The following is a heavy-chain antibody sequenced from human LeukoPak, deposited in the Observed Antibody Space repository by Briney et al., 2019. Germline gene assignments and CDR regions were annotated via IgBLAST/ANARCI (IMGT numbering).Heavy chain of an antibody. J-gene: IGHJ4*02. CDR1: GFTFSSYS. D-gene: IGHD1-26*01. V-gene: IGHV3-21*01. Sequence: PGGSLRLYCAASGFTFSSYSMNWVRQAPGKGLEWVSYISSSSSYIYYADSVKGRFTIPRDNAKNSLYLQMNSLRAEDTAVYYCAREAFIVGGSFDYWGQGTLVTVSS. CDR2: ISSSSSYI. CDR3: AREAFIVGGSFDY.